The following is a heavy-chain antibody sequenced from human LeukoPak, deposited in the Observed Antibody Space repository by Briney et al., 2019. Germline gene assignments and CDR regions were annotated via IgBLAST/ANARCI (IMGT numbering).Heavy chain of an antibody. J-gene: IGHJ4*02. CDR2: ISYDGSNK. V-gene: IGHV3-30*18. Sequence: GGSLRLSCAASGFTFSSYGMPWVRQAPGKGLEWVAVISYDGSNKYYADSVKGRFTISRDNSKNTLYLQINSLRVEDTAVYYCAKDEGHCSGGSCFRPLEYWGQGTLITVSS. CDR1: GFTFSSYG. D-gene: IGHD2-15*01. CDR3: AKDEGHCSGGSCFRPLEY.